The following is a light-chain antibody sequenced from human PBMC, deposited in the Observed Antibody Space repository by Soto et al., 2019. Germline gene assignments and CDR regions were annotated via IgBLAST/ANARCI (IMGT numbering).Light chain of an antibody. CDR2: SNN. V-gene: IGLV1-47*02. CDR3: AAWDDSLSGYV. Sequence: QSVLTQPPSASGTPGQTVTISCSGSSSNIGSNYVYWYQQLPGTAPKLLIYSNNQRPSGVPARFSGSKSGTSASLAISGLRSEDEADYYCAAWDDSLSGYVFGTGTKVTVL. J-gene: IGLJ1*01. CDR1: SSNIGSNY.